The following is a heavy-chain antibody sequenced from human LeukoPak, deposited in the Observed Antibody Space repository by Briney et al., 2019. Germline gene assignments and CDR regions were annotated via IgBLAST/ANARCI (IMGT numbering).Heavy chain of an antibody. CDR3: ARVGTVTTLGYFDL. CDR2: INTDGSST. D-gene: IGHD4-11*01. CDR1: GFTFSSYW. V-gene: IGHV3-74*01. J-gene: IGHJ2*01. Sequence: PGGSLRLSCAASGFTFSSYWMHWVRQAPGKGLVWVSRINTDGSSTSYADSVKGRFTISRDNAKNTLYLQMNSLRAKDTAVYYCARVGTVTTLGYFDLWGRGTLVTVSS.